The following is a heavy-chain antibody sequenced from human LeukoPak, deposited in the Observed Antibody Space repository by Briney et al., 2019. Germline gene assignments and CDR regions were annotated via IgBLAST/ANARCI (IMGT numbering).Heavy chain of an antibody. CDR1: GGSISSSNW. CDR3: ARDSGWYYYDSSGHIGFDP. J-gene: IGHJ5*02. V-gene: IGHV4-4*02. Sequence: SGTLSLTCAVSGGSISSSNWWSWVRQPPGKGLEWIGEMYPSGSTNYNPSLKSRVTISVDKSKNQFSLKLSSVTAADTAVYYCARDSGWYYYDSSGHIGFDPWGQGTLVTVSS. CDR2: MYPSGST. D-gene: IGHD3-22*01.